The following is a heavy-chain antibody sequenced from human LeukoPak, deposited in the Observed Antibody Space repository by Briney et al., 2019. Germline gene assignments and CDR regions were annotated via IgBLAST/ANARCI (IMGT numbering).Heavy chain of an antibody. D-gene: IGHD1-7*01. Sequence: SETLSLTCTVSGGSIIGDYWSWIRHPAGKGLEWIGRIYSSGTTTYNPSLKSRVTMSVDTSNNQFSLKLSSVTAADTAVYYCARGITGSTGFDYWGQGTPVAVSS. J-gene: IGHJ4*02. CDR2: IYSSGTT. CDR3: ARGITGSTGFDY. CDR1: GGSIIGDY. V-gene: IGHV4-4*07.